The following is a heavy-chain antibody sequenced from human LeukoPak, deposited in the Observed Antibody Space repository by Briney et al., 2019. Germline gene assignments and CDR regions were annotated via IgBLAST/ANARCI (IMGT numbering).Heavy chain of an antibody. V-gene: IGHV5-51*01. CDR1: GYTFTNYW. D-gene: IGHD3-22*01. Sequence: GESLKISCMGSGYTFTNYWIGWVRQMPGKGLEWMGIIYPGDSDTRYSPSFQGQVTMSADKSISTAYLQWSSLKASDTAMYYCARLRGDSSGYYYRGAFDIWGQGTTVTVSS. CDR2: IYPGDSDT. J-gene: IGHJ3*02. CDR3: ARLRGDSSGYYYRGAFDI.